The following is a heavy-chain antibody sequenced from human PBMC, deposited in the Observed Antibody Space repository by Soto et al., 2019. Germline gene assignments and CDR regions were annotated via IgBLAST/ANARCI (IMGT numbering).Heavy chain of an antibody. V-gene: IGHV4-34*01. CDR1: GGSFSGYY. D-gene: IGHD1-7*01. CDR3: ARGYGLGLGY. CDR2: INHSGST. J-gene: IGHJ4*02. Sequence: SETLSLTCAVYGGSFSGYYWSWIRQPPGKGLEWIGEINHSGSTNYNPSLKSRVTISVDTSKNQFSLKLSSVTAADTAVYYCARGYGLGLGYWGQGTLVTVSS.